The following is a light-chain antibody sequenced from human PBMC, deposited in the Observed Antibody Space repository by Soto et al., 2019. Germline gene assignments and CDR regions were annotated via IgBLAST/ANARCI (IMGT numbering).Light chain of an antibody. Sequence: QSVLTQPPSASGTPGQRVTISCSGSSSNIGSNYVYWYQQLPRTAPKLLIYRNNQRPSGVPDRFSGSKSGTSASLAISGLRSEDEADYYCAAWDDSLSAWVFGGGTKLTVL. CDR3: AAWDDSLSAWV. CDR2: RNN. V-gene: IGLV1-47*01. J-gene: IGLJ3*02. CDR1: SSNIGSNY.